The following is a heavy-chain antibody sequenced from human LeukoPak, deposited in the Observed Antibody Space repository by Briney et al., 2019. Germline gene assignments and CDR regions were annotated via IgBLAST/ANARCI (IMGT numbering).Heavy chain of an antibody. V-gene: IGHV5-51*01. CDR1: GNSITTYW. CDR2: IFPGDSDT. D-gene: IGHD3-16*01. J-gene: IGHJ3*02. CDR3: ATYFAGAETFDI. Sequence: GESLKISCKASGNSITTYWIGWARQNPGKGLEWMGLIFPGDSDTKYSPSFQGHVTISVDKSISTAYLQWSSLKASDTAMYYCATYFAGAETFDIWGQGTMVTVSS.